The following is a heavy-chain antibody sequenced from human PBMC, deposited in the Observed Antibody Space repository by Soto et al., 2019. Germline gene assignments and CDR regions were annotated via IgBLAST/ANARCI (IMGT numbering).Heavy chain of an antibody. CDR3: ARERDSGSSDFWGRYMDV. J-gene: IGHJ6*02. CDR1: GYPFTNYF. Sequence: QVQLVQSGAEVKQPGASVKVSCTSSGYPFTNYFILWVRQAPCQGLEWMGLINPSGGDPRYAQRFQGRITMTMDRPTITVYMELSSLRSEDTGVYYCARERDSGSSDFWGRYMDVWGRVTSGNVSS. V-gene: IGHV1-46*01. D-gene: IGHD6-6*01. CDR2: INPSGGDP.